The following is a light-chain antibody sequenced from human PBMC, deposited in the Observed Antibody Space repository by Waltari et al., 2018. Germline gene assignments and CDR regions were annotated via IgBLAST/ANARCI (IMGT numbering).Light chain of an antibody. V-gene: IGKV1-39*01. J-gene: IGKJ1*01. CDR2: AAS. CDR3: QQSYSTPWT. Sequence: DFPMTQSPCHLSASVGDRVTITCRASQSISSYLNWYQQKPGKAPKLLIYAASSLQSGVPSRFSGSGSGTDFTLTISSLQPEDFATYYCQQSYSTPWTFGQGTKVEIK. CDR1: QSISSY.